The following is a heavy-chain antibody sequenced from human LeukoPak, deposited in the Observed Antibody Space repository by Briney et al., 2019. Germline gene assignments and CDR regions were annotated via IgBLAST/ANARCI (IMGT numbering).Heavy chain of an antibody. CDR2: MNPNSGNT. CDR1: GYTFTSYD. CDR3: ARKSGSYFPPNDNWFDP. V-gene: IGHV1-8*01. Sequence: ASVKASCKASGYTFTSYDINWVRQATGQGLEWMGWMNPNSGNTGYAQKFQGRVTMTRNTSISTAYMELSSLRSEDTAVYYCARKSGSYFPPNDNWFDPWGQGTLVTVSS. D-gene: IGHD1-26*01. J-gene: IGHJ5*02.